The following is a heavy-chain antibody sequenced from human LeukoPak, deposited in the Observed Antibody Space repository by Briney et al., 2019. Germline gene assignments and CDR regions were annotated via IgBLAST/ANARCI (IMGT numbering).Heavy chain of an antibody. Sequence: GASVKVSCKASGYTFTASYIHWVRQAPRQGLEWVGWINPNIGGTSFAKKFQGRVTLTRDTSITTTYLELTGLRSDDTAVYFCARGDCSGVSCYSIDSWGQGTLVTVSS. D-gene: IGHD2-15*01. J-gene: IGHJ4*02. CDR2: INPNIGGT. CDR3: ARGDCSGVSCYSIDS. CDR1: GYTFTASY. V-gene: IGHV1-2*02.